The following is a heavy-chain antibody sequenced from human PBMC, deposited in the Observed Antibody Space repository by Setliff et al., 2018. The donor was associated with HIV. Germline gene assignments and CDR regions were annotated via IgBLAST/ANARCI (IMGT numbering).Heavy chain of an antibody. V-gene: IGHV4-39*07. D-gene: IGHD3-9*01. J-gene: IGHJ4*02. CDR2: IYHSGRT. Sequence: TLSLTCTVSGGSISSNSYYWGWIRQPPGKGLEWIGSIYHSGRTYYNPSLKSRVTISVDTSKNQFSLKLTSVTAADTAVYYCARDQPQDYDSLTGYYTGRYFDYWGRGTPVTVSS. CDR3: ARDQPQDYDSLTGYYTGRYFDY. CDR1: GGSISSNSYY.